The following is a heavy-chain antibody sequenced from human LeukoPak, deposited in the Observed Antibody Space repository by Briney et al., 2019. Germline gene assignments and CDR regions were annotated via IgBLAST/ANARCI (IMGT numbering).Heavy chain of an antibody. CDR1: GFTFSSYS. V-gene: IGHV3-21*01. J-gene: IGHJ4*02. CDR2: ISSRSSYI. Sequence: PGGSLRLSCAASGFTFSSYSMNWVRQAPGKGLEWVSSISSRSSYIYYADSVKGRFTISRDNAKNSLYLQMNSLRAEDTAVYYCARDLWLGQFDYWGQGTLVTVSS. D-gene: IGHD6-19*01. CDR3: ARDLWLGQFDY.